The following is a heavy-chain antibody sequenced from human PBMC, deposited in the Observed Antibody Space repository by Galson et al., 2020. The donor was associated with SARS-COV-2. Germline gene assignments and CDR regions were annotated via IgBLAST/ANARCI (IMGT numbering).Heavy chain of an antibody. CDR2: INPSGGST. D-gene: IGHD3-3*01. CDR1: GYTFTTYY. V-gene: IGHV1-46*01. Sequence: ASVKVSCKASGYTFTTYYMHWVRQAPGQGLEWMGIINPSGGSTSYAQKFQGRVTMTGDSASSTVYMELSSLRSEDTAVYYCAREGGTYEYFWRGYSYWIDPWGQGTLVTVSS. J-gene: IGHJ5*02. CDR3: AREGGTYEYFWRGYSYWIDP.